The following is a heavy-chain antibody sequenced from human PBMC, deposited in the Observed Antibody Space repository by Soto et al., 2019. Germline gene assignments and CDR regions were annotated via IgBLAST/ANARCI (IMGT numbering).Heavy chain of an antibody. CDR1: GDSISSATHY. CDR2: VSSSGNS. CDR3: ARTGRSIAVAGTVDY. J-gene: IGHJ4*02. D-gene: IGHD6-19*01. V-gene: IGHV4-31*01. Sequence: PSETLSLTCTVSGDSISSATHYWNWIRQHPGKGLEWIGYVSSSGNSNYSPSFQGHVTISADKSISTAYLQWSSLKASDTAMYYCARTGRSIAVAGTVDYWGQGTLVTVSS.